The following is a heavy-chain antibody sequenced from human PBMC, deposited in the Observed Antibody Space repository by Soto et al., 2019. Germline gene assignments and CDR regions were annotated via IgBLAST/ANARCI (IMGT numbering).Heavy chain of an antibody. CDR2: INHSGST. J-gene: IGHJ4*02. Sequence: PSETLSLTCAVYGGSFSGYYWSWIRQPPGKGLEWIGEINHSGSTNYNPSLKSRVTISVDTSKNQFSLKLSSVTAADTAVYYCGRLEWNYGFDFWGQGALVTVSS. V-gene: IGHV4-34*01. CDR3: GRLEWNYGFDF. CDR1: GGSFSGYY. D-gene: IGHD1-7*01.